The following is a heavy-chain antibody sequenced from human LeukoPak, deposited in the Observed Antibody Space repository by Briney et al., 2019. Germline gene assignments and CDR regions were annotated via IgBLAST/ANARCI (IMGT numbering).Heavy chain of an antibody. CDR2: INWIGDTT. D-gene: IGHD1-1*01. V-gene: IGHV3-20*04. CDR3: ATNPPGRTYLQD. J-gene: IGHJ1*01. CDR1: GFTFDDYG. Sequence: PGGSLRLSCAASGFTFDDYGMTWVRQVPGKGLEWIAEINWIGDTTRYGDSVKGRFTISRDNAKNSLDLQINSPRVEDTAFYYCATNPPGRTYLQDWGQGTLVTVSS.